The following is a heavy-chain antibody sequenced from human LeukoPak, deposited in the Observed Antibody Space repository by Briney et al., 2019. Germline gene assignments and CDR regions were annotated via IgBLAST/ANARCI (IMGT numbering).Heavy chain of an antibody. CDR3: ARARLAVSGNYFEN. CDR1: GFTFSSNS. Sequence: GGSLRLSCAASGFTFSSNSMNWVRQAPGKGLEWVANIKEDGSEKYYVDSVKGRFTISRDNAKNSLYLQMNSLRVEDTAVYHCARARLAVSGNYFENWGQGTLVTVSS. J-gene: IGHJ4*02. V-gene: IGHV3-7*04. D-gene: IGHD6-19*01. CDR2: IKEDGSEK.